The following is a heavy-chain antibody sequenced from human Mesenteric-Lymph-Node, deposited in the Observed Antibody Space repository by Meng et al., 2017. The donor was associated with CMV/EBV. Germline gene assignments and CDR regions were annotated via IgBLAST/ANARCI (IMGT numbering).Heavy chain of an antibody. D-gene: IGHD3-10*01. V-gene: IGHV4-39*02. CDR2: IFYSGSA. CDR1: GGSISSSWHY. Sequence: QRHVPGPRLVQHSETLSLHCPVSGGSISSSWHYWGWIRQPPGKGLEWIGSIFYSGSAHYNPALESRVTISIDKSKNEFFLNLGSVTAADTAMYFCARDTLTYSYGPGWIDPWGQGTLVTVSS. J-gene: IGHJ5*02. CDR3: ARDTLTYSYGPGWIDP.